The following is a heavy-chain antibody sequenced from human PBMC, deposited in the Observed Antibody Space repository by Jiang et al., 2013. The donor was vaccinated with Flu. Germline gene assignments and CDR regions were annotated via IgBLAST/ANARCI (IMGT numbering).Heavy chain of an antibody. V-gene: IGHV4-59*01. D-gene: IGHD3-10*01. CDR1: GGSISSYY. CDR3: ARGNHRPPPYGSGTLLSQKFDP. J-gene: IGHJ5*02. Sequence: GSGLVKPSETLSLTCTVSGGSISSYYWSWIRQPPGKGLEWIGYIYYSGSTNYNPSLKSRVTISVDTSKNQFSLKLSSVTAADTAVYYCARGNHRPPPYGSGTLLSQKFDPWGQGTLVTVS. CDR2: IYYSGST.